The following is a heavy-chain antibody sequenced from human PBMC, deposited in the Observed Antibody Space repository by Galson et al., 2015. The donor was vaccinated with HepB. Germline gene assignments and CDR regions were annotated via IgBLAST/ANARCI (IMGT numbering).Heavy chain of an antibody. CDR3: ARDSGIAVALFDY. J-gene: IGHJ4*02. D-gene: IGHD6-19*01. V-gene: IGHV3-7*01. CDR1: GFTFSSYW. CDR2: IKQDGSEK. Sequence: SLRLSCAASGFTFSSYWMSWVRQAPGKGLEWVANIKQDGSEKYYVDSVKGRFTISRDNAKNSLYLQMNSLRAEDTAVYYCARDSGIAVALFDYWGQGTLVTVSS.